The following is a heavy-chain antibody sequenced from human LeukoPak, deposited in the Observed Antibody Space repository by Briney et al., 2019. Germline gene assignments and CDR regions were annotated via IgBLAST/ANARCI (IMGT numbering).Heavy chain of an antibody. J-gene: IGHJ4*02. CDR2: IKQDGSER. V-gene: IGHV3-7*04. Sequence: GGSLRLSCAASGFTFSNYWMTWVRQAPGKGLEWVANIKQDGSERDYVDSVKGRFTISRDDAKNSLYLQMNSLRAEDTAVYYCARGNTTANWGQGTLVTVSS. CDR3: ARGNTTAN. D-gene: IGHD2/OR15-2a*01. CDR1: GFTFSNYW.